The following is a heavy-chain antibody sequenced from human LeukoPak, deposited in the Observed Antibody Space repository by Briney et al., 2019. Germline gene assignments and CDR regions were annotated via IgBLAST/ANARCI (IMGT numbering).Heavy chain of an antibody. CDR3: VKGPGSDFWSGSYPFDY. CDR1: GFAFGTYA. Sequence: PGGSLRLSCAGSGFAFGTYAMSWVRQAPGKGLEWVSGIHASGYSTDYADSVKGRFTVSRDNSKNILYLQMNSLRAEDTAVYYCVKGPGSDFWSGSYPFDYWGQGTLVTVSS. D-gene: IGHD3-3*01. CDR2: IHASGYST. V-gene: IGHV3-23*01. J-gene: IGHJ4*02.